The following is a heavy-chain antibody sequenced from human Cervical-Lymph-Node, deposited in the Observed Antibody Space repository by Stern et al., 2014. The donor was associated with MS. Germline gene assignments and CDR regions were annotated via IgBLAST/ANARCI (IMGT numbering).Heavy chain of an antibody. D-gene: IGHD7-27*01. V-gene: IGHV1-2*02. CDR2: MNANSGGT. J-gene: IGHJ4*02. CDR3: ARDLIGDGDLSLDN. Sequence: QVQLVQSGAEVKKPGASVKVSCKASGNTFTVYYIHWVRQAPGQGLEWMGWMNANSGGTNYAQNFQGRVTMTRDTSISTAYMELSGLTSDDTAIYDCARDLIGDGDLSLDNWGQGTLVTVSS. CDR1: GNTFTVYY.